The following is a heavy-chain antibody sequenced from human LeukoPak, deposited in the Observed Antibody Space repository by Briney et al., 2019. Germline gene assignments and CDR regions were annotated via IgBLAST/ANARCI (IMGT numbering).Heavy chain of an antibody. CDR1: GFIISSYG. Sequence: GRSLRLSCAASGFIISSYGMHWVRQAPGKGLEWVAVVSYDGSDKYYADSVKGRFTISRDNAKNSLYLQMNSLRAEDTAVYYCARDLVGKIVDWGQGTLVTVSS. J-gene: IGHJ4*02. CDR3: ARDLVGKIVD. V-gene: IGHV3-30*03. D-gene: IGHD3-22*01. CDR2: VSYDGSDK.